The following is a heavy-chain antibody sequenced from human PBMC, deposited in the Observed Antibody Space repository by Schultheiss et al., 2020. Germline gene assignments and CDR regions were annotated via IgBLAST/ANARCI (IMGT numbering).Heavy chain of an antibody. CDR2: IYYSGTT. D-gene: IGHD3-16*02. J-gene: IGHJ4*02. Sequence: SETLSLTCAVSGGSISSGGYSWSWIRQPPGKGLEWVGYIYYSGTTNYNPSLKSRVTISVDTSKNQFSLRLTSVTAADTAVYYCAKHLVRTHDYWGQGTLVTVSS. CDR1: GGSISSGGYS. V-gene: IGHV4-61*08. CDR3: AKHLVRTHDY.